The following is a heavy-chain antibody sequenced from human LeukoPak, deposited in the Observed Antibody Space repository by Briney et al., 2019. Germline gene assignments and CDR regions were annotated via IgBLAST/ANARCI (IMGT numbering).Heavy chain of an antibody. D-gene: IGHD3-10*01. J-gene: IGHJ4*02. CDR1: GYTFTDYY. V-gene: IGHV1-2*02. Sequence: ASVKVSCKASGYTFTDYYMHWVRQAPGQGLEWMGWINPNSGGTNYAQKFQGRVTMTRDTSISTAYMELSRLRSDDTAVYYCARGLGRNRHRTIYPPGSFDYRGQGTLVTVSS. CDR3: ARGLGRNRHRTIYPPGSFDY. CDR2: INPNSGGT.